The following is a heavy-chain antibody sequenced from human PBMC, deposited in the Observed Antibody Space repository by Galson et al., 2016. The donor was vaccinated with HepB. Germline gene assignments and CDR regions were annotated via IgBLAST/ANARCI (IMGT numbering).Heavy chain of an antibody. CDR2: ISPSNGNA. D-gene: IGHD6-25*01. Sequence: SVKVSCKASGYIFAIYGITWVREAPGQGLEWIGWISPSNGNAKYAQNLQGRVTMTTNTSTNTAYMELKSLEFDDTAVYYCSRGPDPAAYWGQGTLVTVSS. V-gene: IGHV1-18*01. J-gene: IGHJ4*02. CDR1: GYIFAIYG. CDR3: SRGPDPAAY.